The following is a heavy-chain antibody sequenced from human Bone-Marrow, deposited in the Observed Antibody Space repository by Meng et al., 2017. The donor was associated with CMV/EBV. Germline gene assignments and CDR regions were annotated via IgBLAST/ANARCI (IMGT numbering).Heavy chain of an antibody. CDR1: DSVASNTVV. CDR3: ARGTYEDLKTRLDY. Sequence: DSVASNTVVWNWIRQSPSRGLEWLGRTYYRSKWYSEYAVSVQSRMTISADASRNEFSLQVISVTPEDTAVYYCARGTYEDLKTRLDYWGQGTLVTVSS. V-gene: IGHV6-1*01. J-gene: IGHJ4*02. D-gene: IGHD3-22*01. CDR2: TYYRSKWYS.